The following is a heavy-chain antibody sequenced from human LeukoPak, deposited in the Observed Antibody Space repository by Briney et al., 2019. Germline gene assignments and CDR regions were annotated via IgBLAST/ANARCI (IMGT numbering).Heavy chain of an antibody. CDR2: IYYSGNT. CDR3: ARRARATAGGGYFDY. D-gene: IGHD6-13*01. V-gene: IGHV4-59*08. CDR1: GGSISSYY. Sequence: SETLSLTCTVSGGSISSYYWAWIRQPPGKGLEWIGYIYYSGNTNYNPSLKSRVTISLDTSRNQFSLELSSVTAADTAVYYCARRARATAGGGYFDYWGQGTLATVSS. J-gene: IGHJ4*02.